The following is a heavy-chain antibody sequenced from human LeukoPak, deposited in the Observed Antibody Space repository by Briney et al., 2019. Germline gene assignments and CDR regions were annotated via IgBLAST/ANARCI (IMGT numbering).Heavy chain of an antibody. Sequence: GGSLRLSCAASGFTFSSYSMNWVRQAPGKGLEWVSSISSSSSYIYYADSVKGRFTISRDNAKNSLYLQMNSLRAEDTAVYCCARDPQGVCYFDLWGRGTLVTVSS. V-gene: IGHV3-21*01. CDR2: ISSSSSYI. J-gene: IGHJ2*01. D-gene: IGHD2-8*01. CDR3: ARDPQGVCYFDL. CDR1: GFTFSSYS.